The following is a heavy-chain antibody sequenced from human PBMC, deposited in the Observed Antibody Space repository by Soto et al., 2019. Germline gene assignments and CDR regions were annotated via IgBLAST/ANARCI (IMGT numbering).Heavy chain of an antibody. CDR2: IYYSGST. J-gene: IGHJ5*02. CDR1: GGSISSGGYY. D-gene: IGHD2-2*01. V-gene: IGHV4-31*03. CDR3: ARFRGSRCSSTSCYWFDP. Sequence: QVQLQESGPGLVKPSQTLSLTCTVSGGSISSGGYYWSWIRQHPGKGLEWIGYIYYSGSTYYNPSLQSRVTISVDTSKNQFSLKLSSVTAADTAVYYCARFRGSRCSSTSCYWFDPWGQGTLVTVSS.